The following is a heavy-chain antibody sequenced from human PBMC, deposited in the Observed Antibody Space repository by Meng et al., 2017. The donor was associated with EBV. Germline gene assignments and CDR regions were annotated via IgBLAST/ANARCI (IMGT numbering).Heavy chain of an antibody. CDR3: ARGRYYGDYFWFDP. CDR2: IYYSGST. Sequence: RQGSGRGRGTPFEPPSLTCTFSGGSASIGCYYCSWIRQPPGKALELIGYIYYSGSTNYNPSLKRRVTISVDTSKNQFSLKLSSVTAADTAVYYCARGRYYGDYFWFDPWGQGTLVTASS. CDR1: GGSASIGCYY. D-gene: IGHD4-17*01. V-gene: IGHV4-61*01. J-gene: IGHJ5*02.